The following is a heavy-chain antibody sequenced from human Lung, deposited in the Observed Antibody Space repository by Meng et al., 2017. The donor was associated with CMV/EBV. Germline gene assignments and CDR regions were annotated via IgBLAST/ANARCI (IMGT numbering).Heavy chain of an antibody. CDR2: INWTGGST. V-gene: IGHV3-20*04. CDR3: ARVVPARHGYSYGMDV. CDR1: GFTFDDYA. D-gene: IGHD6-6*01. Sequence: GESLKISCAASGFTFDDYAMIWVRQAPGQRLEWVSNINWTGGSTGYADSVKGRLTVSRDNAKHYLYLQMNSLRAEDAALYYCARVVPARHGYSYGMDVWGQGTAVTVSS. J-gene: IGHJ6*02.